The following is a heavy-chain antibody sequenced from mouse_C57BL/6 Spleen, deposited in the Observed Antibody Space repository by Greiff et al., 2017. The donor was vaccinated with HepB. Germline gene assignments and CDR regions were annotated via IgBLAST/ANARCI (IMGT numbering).Heavy chain of an antibody. CDR1: GYSFTSYY. CDR2: IYPGSGNT. Sequence: QVQLQQPGPELVKPGASVKISCKASGYSFTSYYIHWVKQRPGQGLEWIGWIYPGSGNTKYNEKFKGKATLTADTSSSTAYMQLSSLTSEDSAVYYCASGHYRYAMDYWGQGTSVTVSS. CDR3: ASGHYRYAMDY. V-gene: IGHV1-66*01. D-gene: IGHD2-1*01. J-gene: IGHJ4*01.